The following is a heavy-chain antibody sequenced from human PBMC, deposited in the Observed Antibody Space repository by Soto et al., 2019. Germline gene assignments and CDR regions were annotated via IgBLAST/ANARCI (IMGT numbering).Heavy chain of an antibody. J-gene: IGHJ6*02. Sequence: NPSETLSLTCTASGGSISSSSYYWGWIRQPPGKGLEWIGSIYYSGSTYYNPSLKSRVTISVDTSKNQFSLKLSSVTAADTAVYYCARRAPLTFKRILYGMDVWGQGTTVTVSS. D-gene: IGHD1-20*01. CDR3: ARRAPLTFKRILYGMDV. CDR2: IYYSGST. V-gene: IGHV4-39*01. CDR1: GGSISSSSYY.